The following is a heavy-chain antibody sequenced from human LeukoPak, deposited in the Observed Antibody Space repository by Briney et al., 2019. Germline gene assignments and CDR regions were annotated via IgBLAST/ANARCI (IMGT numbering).Heavy chain of an antibody. CDR1: GGTSSSYA. D-gene: IGHD6-19*01. J-gene: IGHJ4*02. CDR3: ARELPYSSGWYDY. CDR2: IIPIFGTA. V-gene: IGHV1-69*01. Sequence: ASVKVSCKASGGTSSSYAISWVRQAPGQGLEWMGGIIPIFGTANYAQKFQGRVTITADESTSTAYMELSSLRSEDTAVYYCARELPYSSGWYDYWGQGTLVTVSS.